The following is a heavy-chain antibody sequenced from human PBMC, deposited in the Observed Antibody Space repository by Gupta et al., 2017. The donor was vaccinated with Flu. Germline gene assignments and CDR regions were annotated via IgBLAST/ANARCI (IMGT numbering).Heavy chain of an antibody. CDR1: GGSISSGGYY. Sequence: QVQLQESGPGLVKPSQTLSLTCTVSGGSISSGGYYWSWIRQHPGKGLEWIGNIYYSGSTYYNPSLKSRVTISVDTSKNQFSLKLSSVTAADSAVYYCARDAPTPPRYYYGMDVWGQGTTVTVSS. CDR2: IYYSGST. J-gene: IGHJ6*02. V-gene: IGHV4-31*03. D-gene: IGHD2-15*01. CDR3: ARDAPTPPRYYYGMDV.